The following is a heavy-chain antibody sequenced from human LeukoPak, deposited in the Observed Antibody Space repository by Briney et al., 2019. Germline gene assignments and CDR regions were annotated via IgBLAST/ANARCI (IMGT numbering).Heavy chain of an antibody. V-gene: IGHV1-3*01. CDR1: GYTFTSYA. Sequence: ASVKVSCKASGYTFTSYAMHWVRQAPGQRLEWMGGINAGNGNTKYSQKFQGRVTITRDTSASTAYMELSSLRSEDTAVYYCARAPIYSGYGNFDYWGQGTLVTVSS. CDR3: ARAPIYSGYGNFDY. CDR2: INAGNGNT. J-gene: IGHJ4*02. D-gene: IGHD5-12*01.